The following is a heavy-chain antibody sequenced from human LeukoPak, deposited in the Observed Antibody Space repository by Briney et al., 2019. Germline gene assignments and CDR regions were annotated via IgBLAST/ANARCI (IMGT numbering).Heavy chain of an antibody. J-gene: IGHJ6*03. V-gene: IGHV4-39*07. CDR1: GGSISSSSYY. CDR3: ARDSHYSTSSPYYYYYTNV. CDR2: IYYNGGT. D-gene: IGHD6-6*01. Sequence: TSETLSLTCSVSGGSISSSSYYWGWIRQPPGKGLEWIGTIYYNGGTYYNPSLKSRVTVSIDTSKNQFSLKLSSVTVADTAVYYCARDSHYSTSSPYYYYYTNVWGEGTTVIVSS.